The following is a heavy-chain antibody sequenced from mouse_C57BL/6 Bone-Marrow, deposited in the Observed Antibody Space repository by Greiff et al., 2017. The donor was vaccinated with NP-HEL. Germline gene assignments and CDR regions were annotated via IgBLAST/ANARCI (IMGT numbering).Heavy chain of an antibody. CDR3: ARVLYYYGSSWFAY. CDR2: ISSGGSYT. V-gene: IGHV5-6*02. CDR1: GFTFSSYG. J-gene: IGHJ3*01. D-gene: IGHD1-1*01. Sequence: DVMLVESGGDLVKPGGSLKLSCAASGFTFSSYGMSWVRQTPDKRLEWVATISSGGSYTYYPDSVKGRFTISRDNAKNTLYLQMSSLKSEDTAMYYCARVLYYYGSSWFAYWGQGTLVTVSA.